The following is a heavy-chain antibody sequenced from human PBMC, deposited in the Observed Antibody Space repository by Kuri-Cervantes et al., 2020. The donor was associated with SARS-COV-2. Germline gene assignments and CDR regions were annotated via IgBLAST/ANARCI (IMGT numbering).Heavy chain of an antibody. V-gene: IGHV3-30-3*01. Sequence: GESLKISRAASGFTFSSYAMHWVRQAPGKGLEWVAVISYDGSNKDYTASGKGRFTISRDNSQNALYLQMKSLRTEDTALYYCARDRVGVHDSWGQGTLVTVSS. D-gene: IGHD2-21*01. CDR1: GFTFSSYA. CDR3: ARDRVGVHDS. CDR2: ISYDGSNK. J-gene: IGHJ4*02.